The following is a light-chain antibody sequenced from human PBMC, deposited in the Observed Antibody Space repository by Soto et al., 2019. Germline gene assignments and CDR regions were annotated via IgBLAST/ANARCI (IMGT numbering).Light chain of an antibody. Sequence: DIQMTQSPSSLSASVGDRVTMTCRASQSISSYLNWYQQKPGKAPKLLIYAASSLQSGVPSRFSGSGSGIDFTLTISSLQREDFATYYCQQSYSTPQTFGQGTKVDIK. J-gene: IGKJ1*01. CDR1: QSISSY. V-gene: IGKV1-39*01. CDR3: QQSYSTPQT. CDR2: AAS.